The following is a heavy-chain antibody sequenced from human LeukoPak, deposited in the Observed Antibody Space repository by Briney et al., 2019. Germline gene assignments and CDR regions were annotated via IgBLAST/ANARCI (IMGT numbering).Heavy chain of an antibody. CDR2: INPNSGGT. CDR3: ARIGYNHYFDY. CDR1: GYTFTDYY. V-gene: IGHV1-2*02. J-gene: IGHJ4*02. Sequence: GASVKVSCKASGYTFTDYYLHWVRQAPGQGLDWMGWINPNSGGTNSAQTFQGRVTMTRDTSITTAYLDLSRLRSDDTAVYYCARIGYNHYFDYWGQGTLVTVSS. D-gene: IGHD5-24*01.